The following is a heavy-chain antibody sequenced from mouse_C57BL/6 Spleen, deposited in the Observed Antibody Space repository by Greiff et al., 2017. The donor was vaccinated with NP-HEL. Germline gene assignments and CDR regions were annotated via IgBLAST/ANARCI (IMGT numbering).Heavy chain of an antibody. CDR3: ARAGYYFDY. J-gene: IGHJ2*01. CDR2: ISDGGSYT. CDR1: GFTFSSYA. D-gene: IGHD2-2*01. Sequence: EVNVVESGGGLVKPGGSLKLSCAASGFTFSSYAMSWVRQTPEKRLEWVATISDGGSYTYYPDNVKGRFTISRDNAKNNLYLQMRHLKSEDTAMYYCARAGYYFDYWGQGTTLTVSS. V-gene: IGHV5-4*03.